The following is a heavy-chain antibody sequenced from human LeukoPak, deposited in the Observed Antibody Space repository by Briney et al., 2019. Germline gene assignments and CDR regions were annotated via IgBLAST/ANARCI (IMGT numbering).Heavy chain of an antibody. CDR2: IYYSGST. CDR3: ARVQLGDGYNLFDY. Sequence: PSETLSLTCTVSGGSISSGDYYWSWIRQPPGKGLEWIGYIYYSGSTYYNPSLKSRVTISVDTSKNQFSLKLSSVTAADTAVYYCARVQLGDGYNLFDYWGQGTLVTVSS. D-gene: IGHD5-24*01. V-gene: IGHV4-30-4*01. CDR1: GGSISSGDYY. J-gene: IGHJ4*02.